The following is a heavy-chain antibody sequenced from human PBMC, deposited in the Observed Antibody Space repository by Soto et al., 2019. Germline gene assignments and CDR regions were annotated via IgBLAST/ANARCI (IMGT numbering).Heavy chain of an antibody. Sequence: QVQLVQSGAEVKKPGSSVKVSCKASGGTFSSYAISWVRQAPGQGLEWMGGIIPIFGTANYAQKFQGRVTITADESTSTAYMELSSLRSEDTAVYYCARAPGACSGGSCYSPFYYGMDVWGQGTTVTVSS. CDR3: ARAPGACSGGSCYSPFYYGMDV. V-gene: IGHV1-69*01. D-gene: IGHD2-15*01. CDR2: IIPIFGTA. CDR1: GGTFSSYA. J-gene: IGHJ6*02.